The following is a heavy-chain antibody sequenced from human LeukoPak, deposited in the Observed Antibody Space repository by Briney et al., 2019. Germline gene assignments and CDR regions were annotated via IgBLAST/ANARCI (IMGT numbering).Heavy chain of an antibody. V-gene: IGHV1-18*01. CDR3: ARTLYGSGTYSFDH. J-gene: IGHJ4*02. Sequence: ASAKVSCKASGYTFTNYDISWVRQAPGQGLEWMGWISAYNGNTKYAQKVQGRVTMTTDTSTSTAYMELRSLRSDDTAVYYCARTLYGSGTYSFDHWGQGTLVTVSS. D-gene: IGHD3-10*01. CDR1: GYTFTNYD. CDR2: ISAYNGNT.